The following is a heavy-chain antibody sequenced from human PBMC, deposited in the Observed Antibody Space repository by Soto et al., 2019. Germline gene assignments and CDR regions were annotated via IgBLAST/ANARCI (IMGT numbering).Heavy chain of an antibody. CDR2: INHSGST. CDR3: ARVNVVFRFLEWSHPCWFDP. Sequence: QVQLQQWGAGLLKPSETLSLTCAVYGGSFSGYYWSWIRQPPGKGLEWIGEINHSGSTNYKPSLKSRVTIAVDTSKNQFSLKLSSVTASDTAVYYCARVNVVFRFLEWSHPCWFDPWGQGTLVTVSS. V-gene: IGHV4-34*01. J-gene: IGHJ5*02. D-gene: IGHD3-3*01. CDR1: GGSFSGYY.